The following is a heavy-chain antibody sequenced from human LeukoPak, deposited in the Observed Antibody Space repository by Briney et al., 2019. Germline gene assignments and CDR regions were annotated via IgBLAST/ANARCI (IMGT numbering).Heavy chain of an antibody. CDR2: IYYSGST. V-gene: IGHV4-59*08. CDR1: GASISSYY. Sequence: SETLSLTCTVSGASISSYYWSWIRQSPGKGLEWIGYIYYSGSTKYNPSLKSRVTISVDTSKNQFSLKLSSVTAADTAVYYCARLSRGPLLDWGQGTLVTVSS. D-gene: IGHD3-10*01. J-gene: IGHJ4*02. CDR3: ARLSRGPLLD.